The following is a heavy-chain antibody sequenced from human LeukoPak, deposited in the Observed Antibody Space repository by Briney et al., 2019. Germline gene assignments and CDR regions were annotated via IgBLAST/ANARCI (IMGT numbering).Heavy chain of an antibody. Sequence: PETLSLTCTVSGGSTNTYCWSWIRQPAEKGLEWIGRIYPSGSTYYNPSLKSRVTISIDKSKNQFSLRLTSVTAADTAVYYCARDRSGYSEYYFDCWGKGSLVTVSS. CDR2: IYPSGST. CDR3: ARDRSGYSEYYFDC. V-gene: IGHV4-4*07. D-gene: IGHD5-12*01. CDR1: GGSTNTYC. J-gene: IGHJ4*02.